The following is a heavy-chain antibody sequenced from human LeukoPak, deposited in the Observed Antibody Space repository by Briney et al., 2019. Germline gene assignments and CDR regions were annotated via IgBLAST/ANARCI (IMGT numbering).Heavy chain of an antibody. J-gene: IGHJ5*02. CDR3: AREGGSYRNWFDP. CDR1: GGSFSGYY. Sequence: PSETLSLTCAVYGGSFSGYYWSWIRQPPGKGLEWIGEINHSGSTNYNPSLKSRVTISVDKSKNQFSLKLSSVTAADTAVYYCAREGGSYRNWFDPWGQGTLVTVSS. CDR2: INHSGST. D-gene: IGHD1-26*01. V-gene: IGHV4-34*01.